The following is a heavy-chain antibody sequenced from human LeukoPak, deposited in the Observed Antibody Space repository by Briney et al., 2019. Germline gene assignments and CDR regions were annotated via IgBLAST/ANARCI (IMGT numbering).Heavy chain of an antibody. V-gene: IGHV3-23*01. CDR2: ISDSGGRT. CDR3: ASKGGMVV. Sequence: GGSLRLSCAASGFPFNTYAMTWVRKAPGKGLEWVSAISDSGGRTYYADSVKGRFTISRENSKSTLYLQMNSLRAEDTAVYYCASKGGMVVWGQGTTVTVPS. J-gene: IGHJ6*02. CDR1: GFPFNTYA.